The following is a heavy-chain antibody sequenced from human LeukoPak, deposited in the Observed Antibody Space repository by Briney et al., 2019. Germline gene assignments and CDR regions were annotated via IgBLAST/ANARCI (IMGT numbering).Heavy chain of an antibody. J-gene: IGHJ6*02. V-gene: IGHV1-46*01. CDR1: GYTFTSYY. CDR3: ATGWNGMDV. D-gene: IGHD5-24*01. Sequence: GASVKVSCKASGYTFTSYYMHWVRQAPGQGLEWMGIINPSGGSTIYAQKFQGRVTMTEDTSTDTAYMELSSLRSEDTAVYYCATGWNGMDVWGQGTTVTVSS. CDR2: INPSGGST.